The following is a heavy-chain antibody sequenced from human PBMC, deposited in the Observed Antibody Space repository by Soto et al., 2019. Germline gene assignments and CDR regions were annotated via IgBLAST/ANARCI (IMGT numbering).Heavy chain of an antibody. J-gene: IGHJ6*02. CDR2: IIPICGTA. CDR1: GGAFSSYA. V-gene: IGHV1-69*13. Sequence: SGKFSCKASGGAFSSYAISWGRQAPGQGLEWMGGIIPICGTASYAQKFQGRVTITADESTSTAYMELSSLRSEDTAVYYCARCDVIPGSPVHPGGPYYYYGMDVWGQGTTVTVSS. D-gene: IGHD1-20*01. CDR3: ARCDVIPGSPVHPGGPYYYYGMDV.